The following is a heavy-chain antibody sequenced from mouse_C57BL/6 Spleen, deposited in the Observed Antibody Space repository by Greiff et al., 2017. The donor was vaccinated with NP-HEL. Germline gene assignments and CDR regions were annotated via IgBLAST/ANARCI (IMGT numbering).Heavy chain of an antibody. CDR3: ARATAQVYYAMDY. Sequence: VQLKESGAELVKPGASVKLSCTASGFNIKDYYMHWVKQRTEQGLEWIGRIDPEDGETKYAPKFQGKATITADTSSNTAYLQLSSLTSEDTAVYYCARATAQVYYAMDYWGQGTSVTVSS. CDR2: IDPEDGET. D-gene: IGHD3-2*02. J-gene: IGHJ4*01. CDR1: GFNIKDYY. V-gene: IGHV14-2*01.